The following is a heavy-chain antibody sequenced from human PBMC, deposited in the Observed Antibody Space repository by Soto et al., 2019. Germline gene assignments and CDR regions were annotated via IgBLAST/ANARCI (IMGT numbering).Heavy chain of an antibody. J-gene: IGHJ4*02. V-gene: IGHV4-59*01. CDR1: GGSICSYY. Sequence: SETLSLTCTVSGGSICSYYWSWIRQPPGKGLEWIGYIYYSGSTNYNPSLKSRVTISVDTSKNQFSLKLSSVAAADMAVYYCGREAVAGHTSYFDYWGRGSMVTVYS. CDR2: IYYSGST. CDR3: GREAVAGHTSYFDY. D-gene: IGHD6-19*01.